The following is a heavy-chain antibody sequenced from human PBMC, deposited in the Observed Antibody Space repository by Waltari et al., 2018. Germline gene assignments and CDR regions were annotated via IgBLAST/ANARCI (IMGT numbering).Heavy chain of an antibody. Sequence: QVNLVESGGGVVQPGGSLRLSCATSGFTFSNFGMHWVRQAPVKGVGWVGVIWFDGSDKFYADSVRGRFTIPRDNSARTLYLDMDSLRLDDTAMYYCAKDAFGNTYLDFWGQGTLVTVSS. CDR2: IWFDGSDK. CDR3: AKDAFGNTYLDF. J-gene: IGHJ4*02. D-gene: IGHD2-2*02. V-gene: IGHV3-30*02. CDR1: GFTFSNFG.